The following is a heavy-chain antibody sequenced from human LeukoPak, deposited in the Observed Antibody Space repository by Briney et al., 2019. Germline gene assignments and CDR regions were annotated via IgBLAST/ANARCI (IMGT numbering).Heavy chain of an antibody. CDR3: AREYCSDGSCYSEPYYYYGMDV. D-gene: IGHD2-15*01. CDR1: GYTFTSYD. CDR2: MNPNSGNT. V-gene: IGHV1-8*01. Sequence: DSVKVSCKASGYTFTSYDINWVRQTTGQGLEWMGWMNPNSGNTGYAQKFQGRVTMTRNTSISTAYMELSSLRSEDTAVYYCAREYCSDGSCYSEPYYYYGMDVWGQGTTVTVSS. J-gene: IGHJ6*02.